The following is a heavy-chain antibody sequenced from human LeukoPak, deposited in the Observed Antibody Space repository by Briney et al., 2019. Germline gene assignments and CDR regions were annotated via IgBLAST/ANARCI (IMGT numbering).Heavy chain of an antibody. CDR1: GGSISSYY. CDR3: ARTYYYDSSGYYGDAFDI. D-gene: IGHD3-22*01. V-gene: IGHV4-59*08. J-gene: IGHJ3*02. CDR2: IYCSGST. Sequence: SETLSLTCTVSGGSISSYYWSWIRQPPGKGLEWIGYIYCSGSTNYNPSLKSRVTISVDTSKNQFSLKLSSVTAADTAVYYCARTYYYDSSGYYGDAFDIWGQGTMVTVSS.